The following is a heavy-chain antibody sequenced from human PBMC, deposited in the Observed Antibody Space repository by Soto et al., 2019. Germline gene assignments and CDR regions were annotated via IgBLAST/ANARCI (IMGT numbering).Heavy chain of an antibody. CDR2: IYHTGRS. CDR1: GGSLSGFP. D-gene: IGHD4-17*01. V-gene: IGHV4-59*01. CDR3: ARVSNEYGGNGAFDY. J-gene: IGHJ4*02. Sequence: SETLSLTCSVSGGSLSGFPWIWIRQPPGKGLEWVGYIYHTGRSNYNPSLKSRLTISLDMSRNQFSLQLTSVTAADTAPYYCARVSNEYGGNGAFDYGGLGTLVTVSS.